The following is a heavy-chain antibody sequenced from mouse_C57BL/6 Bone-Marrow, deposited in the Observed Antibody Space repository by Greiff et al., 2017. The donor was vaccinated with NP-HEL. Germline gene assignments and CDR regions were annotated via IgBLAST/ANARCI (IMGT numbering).Heavy chain of an antibody. CDR1: GFSLTSYG. CDR2: IWGVGST. D-gene: IGHD2-2*01. Sequence: VKLMESGPGLVAPSQSLSITCTVSGFSLTSYGVDWVRQSPGKGLEWLGVIWGVGSTNYNSALKSRLSISKDNSKSQVFLKMNSLQTDDTAMYNCATNMVTTKDAMDYWGQGTSVTVSS. J-gene: IGHJ4*01. V-gene: IGHV2-6*01. CDR3: ATNMVTTKDAMDY.